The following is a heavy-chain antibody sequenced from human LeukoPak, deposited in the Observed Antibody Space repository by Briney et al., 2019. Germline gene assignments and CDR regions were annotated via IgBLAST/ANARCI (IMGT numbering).Heavy chain of an antibody. V-gene: IGHV1-69*05. CDR1: GGTFSSYA. D-gene: IGHD3-10*01. J-gene: IGHJ4*02. Sequence: SSVKVSSKASGGTFSSYAISWVRQAPGQGLEWMGRIIPIFGTANYAQQFQGRVTITTDESTSTAYMELSSLRSEDTAVYYFARVGLWFGEFLNWGQGTLVTVSS. CDR2: IIPIFGTA. CDR3: ARVGLWFGEFLN.